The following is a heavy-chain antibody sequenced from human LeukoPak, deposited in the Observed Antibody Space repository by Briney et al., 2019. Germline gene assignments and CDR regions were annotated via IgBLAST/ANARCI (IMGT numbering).Heavy chain of an antibody. CDR1: GFTLSNDA. CDR3: ARDRQYSSSWRIFDY. V-gene: IGHV3-30-3*01. D-gene: IGHD6-13*01. CDR2: ISYDGSNG. J-gene: IGHJ4*02. Sequence: GGSLRLSCAASGFTLSNDAMHWVRQAPGKGLEWVAVISYDGSNGYYTDSVKGRFTISRDSSKNTLYLQMNSLRAEDTAVYYCARDRQYSSSWRIFDYWGQGTLVTVSS.